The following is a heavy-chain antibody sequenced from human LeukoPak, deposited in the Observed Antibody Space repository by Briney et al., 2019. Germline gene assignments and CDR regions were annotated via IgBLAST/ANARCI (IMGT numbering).Heavy chain of an antibody. CDR2: INHSGST. CDR1: GGSFSGYY. J-gene: IGHJ6*03. V-gene: IGHV4-34*01. CDR3: ARYRSSPLLWFGETTLYYMDV. Sequence: SETLSLTCAVYGGSFSGYYWSWIRQPPGKGLEWIGEINHSGSTNYNPSLKSRVTISVDTSKNQFSLRLSSVTAADTAVYYCARYRSSPLLWFGETTLYYMDVWGKGTTVTVSS. D-gene: IGHD3-10*01.